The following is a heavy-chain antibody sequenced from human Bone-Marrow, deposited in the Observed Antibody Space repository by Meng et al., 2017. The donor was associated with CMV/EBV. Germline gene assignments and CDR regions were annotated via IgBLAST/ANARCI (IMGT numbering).Heavy chain of an antibody. CDR1: GYTFTSYA. CDR3: ARERGELAAAGTDYGMDV. CDR2: SNAGNGNT. D-gene: IGHD6-13*01. Sequence: ASVKVSCKASGYTFTSYAMHWVRQAPGQRLEWMGWSNAGNGNTKYSQEFQGRVTITRDTSASTAYMELSSLRSDDTAVYYCARERGELAAAGTDYGMDVWGQGTTVTVSS. J-gene: IGHJ6*02. V-gene: IGHV1-3*02.